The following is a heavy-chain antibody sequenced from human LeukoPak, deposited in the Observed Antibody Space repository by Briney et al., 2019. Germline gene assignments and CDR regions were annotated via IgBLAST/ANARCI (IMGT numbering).Heavy chain of an antibody. V-gene: IGHV1-69*06. D-gene: IGHD2-2*01. CDR2: IIPIFGTA. CDR3: ARAHTTKGYCSSTSCYANWFDP. CDR1: GGTFSSYA. J-gene: IGHJ5*02. Sequence: ASVKVSCKASGGTFSSYAISWVRQAPGQGLEWMGGIIPIFGTANYAQKFQGRVTITADKSTSTAYMELSSLRSEDTAVYYCARAHTTKGYCSSTSCYANWFDPWGQGTLVTVSS.